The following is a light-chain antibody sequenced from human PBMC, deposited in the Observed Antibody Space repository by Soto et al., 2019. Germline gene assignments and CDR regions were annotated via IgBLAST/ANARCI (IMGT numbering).Light chain of an antibody. CDR1: QSVSIN. CDR2: GAS. V-gene: IGKV3-15*01. J-gene: IGKJ1*01. Sequence: EIVMTQSPATLSVSPGDRATLSCRASQSVSINLAWYQQKPGQAPRLLIYGASTRATGVPGRFSGSGSGTEFTLTISALRSEDFAVYYCQQYNDWPPRTFGQGTKVDIK. CDR3: QQYNDWPPRT.